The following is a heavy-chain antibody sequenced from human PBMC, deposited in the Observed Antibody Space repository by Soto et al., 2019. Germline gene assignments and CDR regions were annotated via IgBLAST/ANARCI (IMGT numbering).Heavy chain of an antibody. D-gene: IGHD6-19*01. CDR3: ARHLAVAGESDWFGP. Sequence: SETLSLTCTVSGGSISSSSYYWGWIRQPPGKGLEWIGSIYYSGSTYYNPSLKSRVTISVDTSKNQFSLKLSSVTAADTAVYYCARHLAVAGESDWFGPWGQGTLVTVSS. CDR1: GGSISSSSYY. CDR2: IYYSGST. J-gene: IGHJ5*02. V-gene: IGHV4-39*01.